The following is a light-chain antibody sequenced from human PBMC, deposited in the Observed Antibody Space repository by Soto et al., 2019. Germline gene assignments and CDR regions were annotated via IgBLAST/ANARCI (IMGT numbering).Light chain of an antibody. V-gene: IGLV2-11*01. CDR3: CSYAGSYTYV. Sequence: QSALTQPRSVSGSPGQSVTISCTGTSSDIGAYNYVSWYQHHPGKAPKFMIYDVSKRPSGVPDRFSGSKAGNTASLTISGLQAEDEADYSCCSYAGSYTYVFGTGTKVTVL. CDR2: DVS. CDR1: SSDIGAYNY. J-gene: IGLJ1*01.